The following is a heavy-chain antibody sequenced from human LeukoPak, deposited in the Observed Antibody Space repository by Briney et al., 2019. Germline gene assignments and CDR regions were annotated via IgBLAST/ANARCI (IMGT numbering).Heavy chain of an antibody. CDR3: ATGGEPGDNTHDYYYYMDV. CDR2: VDPEDGET. CDR1: GFKFIDYY. J-gene: IGHJ6*03. V-gene: IGHV1-69-2*01. Sequence: ATVKISCKVSGFKFIDYYMHWVQQAPGKGLEWMGLVDPEDGETRYAEKFQGRVTITADTSTDTAYMELSSLRSEDTAVYYCATGGEPGDNTHDYYYYMDVWGKGTSVTVSS. D-gene: IGHD1-26*01.